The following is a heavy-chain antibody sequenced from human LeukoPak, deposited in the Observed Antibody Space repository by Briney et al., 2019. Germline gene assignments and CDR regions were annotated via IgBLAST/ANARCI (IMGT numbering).Heavy chain of an antibody. D-gene: IGHD3-10*01. V-gene: IGHV4-39*01. CDR3: ARRGFDYYYYYYMDV. J-gene: IGHJ6*03. CDR1: GGSISSSSYY. Sequence: SETLSLTCTVSGGSISSSSYYWGWIRQPPGKGLEWIGCIYYSGSTHYNPSLKSRVTISVDTSKNQFSLKLSSVTAADTAVYYCARRGFDYYYYYYMDVWGKGTTVTVSS. CDR2: IYYSGST.